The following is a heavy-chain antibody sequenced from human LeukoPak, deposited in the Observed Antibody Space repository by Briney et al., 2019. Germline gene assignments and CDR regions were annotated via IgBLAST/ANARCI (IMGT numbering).Heavy chain of an antibody. CDR3: ASYDSSGYYHYFDY. J-gene: IGHJ4*02. CDR1: GFTFRGYA. D-gene: IGHD3-22*01. Sequence: PGESLRLSCAASGFTFRGYAMSWVRQAPGKGLEWVSAISGSGGSTDYADSVKGRFTISRDNSKNTLYMQMNSLRAEDTAVYYCASYDSSGYYHYFDYWGQGTLVTVSS. V-gene: IGHV3-23*01. CDR2: ISGSGGST.